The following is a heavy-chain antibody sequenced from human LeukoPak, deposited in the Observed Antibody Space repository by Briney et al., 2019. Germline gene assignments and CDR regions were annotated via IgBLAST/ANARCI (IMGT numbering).Heavy chain of an antibody. D-gene: IGHD2/OR15-2a*01. CDR1: GGSINNYY. V-gene: IGHV4-59*01. Sequence: SETLSLTCTVSGGSINNYYWSWIKQPPGKGLEWIGYIQYGGRTYYSPSLKSRVTISMDLSKIQFSLKMSSVTAADTAVYYCARDFFGDFDHWGQGILVTVSS. CDR2: IQYGGRT. CDR3: ARDFFGDFDH. J-gene: IGHJ4*02.